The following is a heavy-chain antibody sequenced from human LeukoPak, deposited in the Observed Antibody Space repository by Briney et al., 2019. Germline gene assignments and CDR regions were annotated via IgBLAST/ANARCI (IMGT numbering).Heavy chain of an antibody. Sequence: PSETLSLTCTVSGGSISSYYWSWIRQPPGKGLEWIGYIYYSGSTNYNPSLKSRVTISVDTSKNQFSLKLSSVTAADTAVYYCAGGWFDPWGQGTRVTVSS. V-gene: IGHV4-59*01. CDR3: AGGWFDP. CDR2: IYYSGST. J-gene: IGHJ5*02. CDR1: GGSISSYY.